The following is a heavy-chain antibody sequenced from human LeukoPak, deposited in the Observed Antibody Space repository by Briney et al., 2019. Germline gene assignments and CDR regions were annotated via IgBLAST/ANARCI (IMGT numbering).Heavy chain of an antibody. D-gene: IGHD3-22*01. CDR3: ARDRDDYYDSSGYSPLDY. J-gene: IGHJ4*02. CDR2: IIPIFGTA. V-gene: IGHV1-69*13. Sequence: ASVRVSCKASGGTFSSYAISWVRQAPGQGLEWMGGIIPIFGTANYAQKFQGRVTITADESTSTAYMELSSLRSEDTAVYYCARDRDDYYDSSGYSPLDYWGQGTLVTVSS. CDR1: GGTFSSYA.